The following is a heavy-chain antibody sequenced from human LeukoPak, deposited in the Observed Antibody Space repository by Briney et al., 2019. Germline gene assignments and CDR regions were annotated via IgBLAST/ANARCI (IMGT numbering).Heavy chain of an antibody. D-gene: IGHD5-18*01. J-gene: IGHJ4*02. CDR3: ARVTGRVDTAMVKSDY. CDR1: GFTFSSYS. CDR2: ISSSSRYI. Sequence: GGSLTLSCAASGFTFSSYSMNWVRQAPGKGLEWVSSISSSSRYIYYADSVKGRFTISRDNAKNPLYLQMNSLRAEDTAVYYCARVTGRVDTAMVKSDYWGQGTLVTVSS. V-gene: IGHV3-21*01.